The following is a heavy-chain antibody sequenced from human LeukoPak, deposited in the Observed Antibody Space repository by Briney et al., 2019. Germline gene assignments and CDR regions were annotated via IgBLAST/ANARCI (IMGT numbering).Heavy chain of an antibody. D-gene: IGHD3-10*01. J-gene: IGHJ4*02. CDR1: GGSISSYY. CDR3: ARVVGSITMVRGVKGYYFDY. CDR2: IYYSGST. V-gene: IGHV4-59*08. Sequence: SETLSLSCTVSGGSISSYYWSWIRQPPGKGLEWIGYIYYSGSTNYNPSLKSRVTISVDTSKNQFSLKLSSVTAADTAVYYCARVVGSITMVRGVKGYYFDYWGQGTLVTVSS.